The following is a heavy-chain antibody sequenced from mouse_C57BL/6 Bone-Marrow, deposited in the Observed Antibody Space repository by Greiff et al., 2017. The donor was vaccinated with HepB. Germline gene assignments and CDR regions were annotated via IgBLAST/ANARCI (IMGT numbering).Heavy chain of an antibody. CDR2: TFYSGIT. J-gene: IGHJ4*01. Sequence: EVQLKQSGPSLVRPSQTLSLTCTVTGFSINSDCYWIWIRQFPGNKLEYIGYTFYSGITYYNPSLESRTYITRDTSKNQFSLKLSSVTTEDTATYYCAGASYYYGSSPYAMDYWGQGTSVTVSS. V-gene: IGHV3-3*01. CDR1: GFSINSDCY. D-gene: IGHD1-1*01. CDR3: AGASYYYGSSPYAMDY.